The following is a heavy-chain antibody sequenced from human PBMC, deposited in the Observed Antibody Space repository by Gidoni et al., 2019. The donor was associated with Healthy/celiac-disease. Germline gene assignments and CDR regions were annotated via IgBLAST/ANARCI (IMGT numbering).Heavy chain of an antibody. CDR1: GYTFTSYD. J-gene: IGHJ5*02. D-gene: IGHD3-16*01. CDR2: INPTSGNP. Sequence: QVQLVQYGAEVKKPGASVKVSCKASGYTFTSYDINWVRQATGQGLEWMGWINPTSGNPGYSQKFQVNVTIPRNTSILTAYMGLRSLRSEDTAVYYCAGRVGGGWFYPWGQGTLVTVSS. V-gene: IGHV1-8*01. CDR3: AGRVGGGWFYP.